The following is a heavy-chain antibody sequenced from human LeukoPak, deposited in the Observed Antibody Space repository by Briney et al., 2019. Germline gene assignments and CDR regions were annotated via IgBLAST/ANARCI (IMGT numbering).Heavy chain of an antibody. CDR2: ISGSGGST. J-gene: IGHJ4*02. D-gene: IGHD2-15*01. CDR3: AKAQEDIVVVVAAYGNDY. V-gene: IGHV3-23*01. CDR1: GFTFSSYA. Sequence: GRSLRLSCAASGFTFSSYAMSWVRQAPGKGLGWVSSISGSGGSTYYADSVKDRFTISRDNSKNTLYLQMNSLRAEDTAVYYCAKAQEDIVVVVAAYGNDYWGQGTLVTVSS.